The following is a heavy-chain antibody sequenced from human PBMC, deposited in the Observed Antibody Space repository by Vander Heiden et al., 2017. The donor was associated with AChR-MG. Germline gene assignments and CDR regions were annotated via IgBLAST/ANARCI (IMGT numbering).Heavy chain of an antibody. D-gene: IGHD1-26*01. V-gene: IGHV1-69*01. CDR2: IIPIIGTA. CDR3: ARGSIVATPKYYFDY. CDR1: GGTLSSDA. Sequence: QVQLVQSGAEVQKPGSSVKVSCKASGGTLSSDAISWVRQAPGQGLEWMVGIIPIIGTANYAQKFQGRVTITADESTSTAYMELSSLRSEDTAVYYCARGSIVATPKYYFDYWGQGTLVTVSS. J-gene: IGHJ4*02.